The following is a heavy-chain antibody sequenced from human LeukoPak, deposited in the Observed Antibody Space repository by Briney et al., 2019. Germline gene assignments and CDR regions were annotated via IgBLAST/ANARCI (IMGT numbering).Heavy chain of an antibody. CDR2: IYSGGST. J-gene: IGHJ6*02. D-gene: IGHD4/OR15-4a*01. Sequence: PGGSLRLSYAASGFTVSSNYMSWVRQAPGKGLEWVSVIYSGGSTYYADSVKGRFTISRDNSKNTLYLQMNSLRAEDTAVYYCARYLTYYYYYGMDVWGQGTTVTVSS. CDR3: ARYLTYYYYYGMDV. CDR1: GFTVSSNY. V-gene: IGHV3-66*02.